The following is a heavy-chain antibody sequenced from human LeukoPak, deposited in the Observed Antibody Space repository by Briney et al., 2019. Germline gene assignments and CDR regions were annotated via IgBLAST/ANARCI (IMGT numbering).Heavy chain of an antibody. CDR1: GGSISSSSYY. D-gene: IGHD5-18*01. CDR2: IYYSGST. J-gene: IGHJ4*02. Sequence: PSETLSLTCTVSGGSISSSSYYWGWIRQPPGKGLEWIGSIYYSGSTYYNPSLKSRVTISVDTSKNQFSLKLSSVTAADTAVYYCAGDKGYSYAPFDYWGQGTLVTVSS. CDR3: AGDKGYSYAPFDY. V-gene: IGHV4-39*07.